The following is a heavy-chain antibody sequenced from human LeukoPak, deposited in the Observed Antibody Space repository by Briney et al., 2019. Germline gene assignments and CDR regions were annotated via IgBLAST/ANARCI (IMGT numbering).Heavy chain of an antibody. CDR3: ARDLNYGGPYYFDY. Sequence: GGSLRLSCAASGFTFSSYPMHWVRQAPGKGLEWVAVISYDGSNKYYADSVKGRFTISRDNSKNTLYLQMNSLRAEDTAVYYCARDLNYGGPYYFDYWGQGTLVTVSS. J-gene: IGHJ4*02. CDR2: ISYDGSNK. V-gene: IGHV3-30-3*01. D-gene: IGHD4-23*01. CDR1: GFTFSSYP.